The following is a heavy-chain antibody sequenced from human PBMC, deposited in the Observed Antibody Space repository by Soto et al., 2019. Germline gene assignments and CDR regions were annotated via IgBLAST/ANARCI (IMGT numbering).Heavy chain of an antibody. V-gene: IGHV1-46*01. CDR3: ARGGGIPSLPDAFDI. CDR1: GYTFTSYY. Sequence: QVQLVQSGAEVKKPGASVKVSCKASGYTFTSYYMHWVRQAPGQGLEWMGIINPSGGSTSYAQKFQGRVTMTRDTSTSAVYMELSSLRSEDTAVYYCARGGGIPSLPDAFDIWGQGTMVTVSS. CDR2: INPSGGST. J-gene: IGHJ3*02. D-gene: IGHD2-15*01.